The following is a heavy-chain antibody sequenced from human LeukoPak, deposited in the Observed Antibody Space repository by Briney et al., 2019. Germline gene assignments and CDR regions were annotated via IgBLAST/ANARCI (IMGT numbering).Heavy chain of an antibody. CDR1: GFTFSSYA. Sequence: GGSLRLSCAASGFTFSSYAMSWVRQAPGKGLEWVPAISGSGGSTYYADSVKGRFTISRDNSKNTLYLQMNSLRAEDTAVYYCAKDPLYYYDSSGYSWGQGTLVTVSS. CDR3: AKDPLYYYDSSGYS. D-gene: IGHD3-22*01. V-gene: IGHV3-23*01. CDR2: ISGSGGST. J-gene: IGHJ4*02.